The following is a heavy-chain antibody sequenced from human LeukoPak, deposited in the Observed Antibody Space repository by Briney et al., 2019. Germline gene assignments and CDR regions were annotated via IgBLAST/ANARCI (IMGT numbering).Heavy chain of an antibody. Sequence: SETLSLTCTVSGGSISSSSSYWGWIRQPPGKGLEWIGEINHSGSTNYNPSLKSRVTISVDTSKNQFSLKLSSVTAADTAVYYCARHKVRLRTLRPNWFDPWGQGTLVTVSS. V-gene: IGHV4-39*01. CDR3: ARHKVRLRTLRPNWFDP. CDR1: GGSISSSSSY. D-gene: IGHD3-10*01. J-gene: IGHJ5*02. CDR2: INHSGST.